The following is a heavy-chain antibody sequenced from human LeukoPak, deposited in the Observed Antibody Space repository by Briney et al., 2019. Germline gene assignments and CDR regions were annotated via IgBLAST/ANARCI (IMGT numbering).Heavy chain of an antibody. CDR1: GFTFSHAW. J-gene: IGHJ4*02. CDR2: VKGKTDGGTT. V-gene: IGHV3-15*01. CDR3: TTVGQSGYYDSSGYYYFDY. D-gene: IGHD3-22*01. Sequence: GGSLRLSCAASGFTFSHAWMSWVGQGPGKGREWFGRVKGKTDGGTTDYAAPVKGRFTISRDDSQNTLYLQMNSLESEDTAVYYCTTVGQSGYYDSSGYYYFDYWGQGTLVTVSS.